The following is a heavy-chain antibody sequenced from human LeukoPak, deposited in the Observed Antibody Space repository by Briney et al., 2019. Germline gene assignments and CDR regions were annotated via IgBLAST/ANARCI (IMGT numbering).Heavy chain of an antibody. V-gene: IGHV3-66*01. CDR3: ARDKHVLLWFGDHGGYFDY. CDR2: IYSGGST. Sequence: PGGSLRLSCAASGFTVSSNYMSWVRQAPGKGLEWVSVIYSGGSTYYADSVKGRFTISRDNSKNTLYLQMNSLRAEDTAVYYCARDKHVLLWFGDHGGYFDYWGQGTLVTVSS. D-gene: IGHD3-10*01. J-gene: IGHJ4*02. CDR1: GFTVSSNY.